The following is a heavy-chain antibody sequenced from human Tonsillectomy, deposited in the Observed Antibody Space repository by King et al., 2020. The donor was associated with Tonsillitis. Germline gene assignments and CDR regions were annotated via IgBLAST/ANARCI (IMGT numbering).Heavy chain of an antibody. CDR2: IYYSGNT. CDR1: GGSISSSSYY. J-gene: IGHJ2*01. D-gene: IGHD6-6*01. Sequence: QLQESGPGLVKPSETLSLTCSVSGGSISSSSYYWGWIRQPPGQGLEWIGSIYYSGNTYYNPSLKSRVTISVDTSENQFSLKLSSVTAADTAVYYCARRPRRGDWYFDLWGRGTLVTVSS. CDR3: ARRPRRGDWYFDL. V-gene: IGHV4-39*07.